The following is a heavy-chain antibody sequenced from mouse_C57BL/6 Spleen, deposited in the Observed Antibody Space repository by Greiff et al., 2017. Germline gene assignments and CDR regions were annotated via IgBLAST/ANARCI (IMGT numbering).Heavy chain of an antibody. CDR1: GYAFSSSW. CDR3: ARWGYDYGYFDV. Sequence: QVQLKQSGPELVKPGASVKISCKASGYAFSSSWMNWVKQRPGKGLEWIGRIYPGDGDTNYNGKFKGKATLTADKSSSTAYMQLSSLTSEDSAVYFCARWGYDYGYFDVWGTGTTVTVSS. V-gene: IGHV1-82*01. D-gene: IGHD2-3*01. J-gene: IGHJ1*03. CDR2: IYPGDGDT.